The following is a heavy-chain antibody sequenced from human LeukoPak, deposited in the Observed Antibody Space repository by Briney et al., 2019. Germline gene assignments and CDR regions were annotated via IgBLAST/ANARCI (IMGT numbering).Heavy chain of an antibody. D-gene: IGHD3-22*01. Sequence: GGSLRLSCAASGFTFSSYSMNWVRQAPGKGLEWVSSISSSSCYIYYADSVKGRFTISRDNAKNSLYLQMNSLRAEDTAVYYCARTPYDSSGYYFDYWGQGTLVTVSS. V-gene: IGHV3-21*01. CDR2: ISSSSCYI. CDR3: ARTPYDSSGYYFDY. CDR1: GFTFSSYS. J-gene: IGHJ4*02.